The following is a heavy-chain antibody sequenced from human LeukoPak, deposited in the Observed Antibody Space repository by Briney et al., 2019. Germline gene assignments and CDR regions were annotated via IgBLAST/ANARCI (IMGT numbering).Heavy chain of an antibody. CDR1: GGSISSYY. V-gene: IGHV4-4*07. CDR3: AREAIAAAGTDHFDY. J-gene: IGHJ4*02. Sequence: NTSETLSLTCTVSGGSISSYYWSWIRQPAGKGLEWIGRIYTSGSTNYNPSLKSRVTMSVDASKNQFSLKLSSVTAADTAVYYCAREAIAAAGTDHFDYWGQGTLVTVSS. CDR2: IYTSGST. D-gene: IGHD6-13*01.